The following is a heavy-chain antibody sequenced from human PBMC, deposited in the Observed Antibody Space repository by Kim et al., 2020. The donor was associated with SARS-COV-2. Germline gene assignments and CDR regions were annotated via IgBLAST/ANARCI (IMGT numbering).Heavy chain of an antibody. CDR2: INSGVTDI. Sequence: GGSLRLSCVTSGFPFNTYWMHWVRQAPGKGLAWLSHINSGVTDIKYADSVKGRFTISRDNAKGTLYLQMNSLRPEDTAVYYCATGGLHVHEYWGQG. D-gene: IGHD3-10*01. CDR1: GFPFNTYW. V-gene: IGHV3-74*03. J-gene: IGHJ1*01. CDR3: ATGGLHVHEY.